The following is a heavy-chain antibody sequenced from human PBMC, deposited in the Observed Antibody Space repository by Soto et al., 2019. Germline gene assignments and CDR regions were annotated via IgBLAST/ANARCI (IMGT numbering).Heavy chain of an antibody. Sequence: GGSLKISCKGSWYSFTSYWISWVRPMPGKGLEWMGRIDPSDSYTNYSPSFQGHVTISADKSISTAYLQWSSLKASDTAMYYCATPYNYYGSGSYQNYGMAVWGQGTTVTVSS. CDR2: IDPSDSYT. CDR1: WYSFTSYW. J-gene: IGHJ6*02. D-gene: IGHD3-10*01. CDR3: ATPYNYYGSGSYQNYGMAV. V-gene: IGHV5-10-1*01.